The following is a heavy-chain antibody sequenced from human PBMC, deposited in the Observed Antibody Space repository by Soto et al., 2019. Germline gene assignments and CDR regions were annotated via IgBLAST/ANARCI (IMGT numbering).Heavy chain of an antibody. CDR3: ARGLGTGTYYYYYMDV. D-gene: IGHD1-1*01. V-gene: IGHV1-24*01. CDR2: FDPEDGET. CDR1: GYTLTELS. Sequence: GASVKVSCKVSGYTLTELSMHWVRQAPGKGLEWMGGFDPEDGETIYAQKFQGRVTMTEDTSTNTAYMELSRLRSDDTAVYYCARGLGTGTYYYYYMDVWGKGTTVTVSS. J-gene: IGHJ6*03.